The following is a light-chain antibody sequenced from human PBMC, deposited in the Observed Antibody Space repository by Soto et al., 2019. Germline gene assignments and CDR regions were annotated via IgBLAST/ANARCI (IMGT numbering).Light chain of an antibody. Sequence: EIVMTQSPATLSVSPGERATLSCRASQSVSSNLVWYQHRPGQAPRLLIYGASTRATDIPARFSGSGSGTEFTLTISSLQSDDYAAYYCQQYNNLPRTFGGGTKVDNK. CDR2: GAS. J-gene: IGKJ4*01. V-gene: IGKV3-15*01. CDR1: QSVSSN. CDR3: QQYNNLPRT.